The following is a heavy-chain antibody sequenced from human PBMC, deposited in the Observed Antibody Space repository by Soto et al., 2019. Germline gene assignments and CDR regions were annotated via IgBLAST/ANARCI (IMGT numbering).Heavy chain of an antibody. CDR3: ASSGSSVYGYSPY. V-gene: IGHV3-11*06. D-gene: IGHD5-12*01. CDR2: ISSSRSYT. J-gene: IGHJ4*02. Sequence: LRLSCAASGLTFSDYYMSWIRQAPGKGLEWVSYISSSRSYTNYADSVKGRFTISRDNAKNSLYLQMNSLRAEDTAVYYCASSGSSVYGYSPYWGQGTLVTVSS. CDR1: GLTFSDYY.